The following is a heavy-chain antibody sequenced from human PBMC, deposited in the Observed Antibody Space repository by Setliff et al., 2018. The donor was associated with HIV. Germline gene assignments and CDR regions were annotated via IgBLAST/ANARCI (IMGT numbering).Heavy chain of an antibody. CDR1: GGSFTNYA. CDR2: ISPDNANT. Sequence: GASVKVSCKASGGSFTNYAVSWVRQAPGQGLEWMGWISPDNANTRISQRFRGSVTMTRDRSINTAYMEFSGLTSDDTAVYYCARQLSNSFDYWGQGALVTVSS. D-gene: IGHD1-1*01. V-gene: IGHV1-2*02. CDR3: ARQLSNSFDY. J-gene: IGHJ4*02.